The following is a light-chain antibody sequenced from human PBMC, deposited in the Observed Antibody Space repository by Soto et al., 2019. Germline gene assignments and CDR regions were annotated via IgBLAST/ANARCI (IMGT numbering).Light chain of an antibody. J-gene: IGKJ3*01. CDR2: EES. Sequence: EIVLTQSPATLSLSPGERATLSCRASQSIRNHLAWYQQKPGQAPRLLIFEESKRATGIPARFSGSGSGTHFTLTISSLEPEDFAVYYCQQRDTSPPFTFGPGTKVDIK. CDR1: QSIRNH. V-gene: IGKV3-11*01. CDR3: QQRDTSPPFT.